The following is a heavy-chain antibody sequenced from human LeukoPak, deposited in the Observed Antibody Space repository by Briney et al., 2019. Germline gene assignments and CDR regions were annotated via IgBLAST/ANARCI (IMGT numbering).Heavy chain of an antibody. D-gene: IGHD1-26*01. Sequence: GGSLRLSCAASGFTYSSYWMHWVRQDPGKGLVWVSRINSDGSSTSYADSVKGRFTISRDNAKNTLYLQMNSLRAEDTAVYYCARDPSGSYSYYFDYWGQGTLVTVSS. CDR1: GFTYSSYW. V-gene: IGHV3-74*01. CDR3: ARDPSGSYSYYFDY. CDR2: INSDGSST. J-gene: IGHJ4*02.